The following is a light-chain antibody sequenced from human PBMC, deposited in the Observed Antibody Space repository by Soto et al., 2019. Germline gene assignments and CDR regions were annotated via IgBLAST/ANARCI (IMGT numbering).Light chain of an antibody. CDR1: ESVAGD. J-gene: IGKJ1*01. CDR3: QQYNSWRT. V-gene: IGKV3-15*01. CDR2: AAS. Sequence: EIVMTQSPATLSVSPGETVTLSCRASESVAGDLAWFQQKPGQPPRLLIYAASRRATDVPARFSGSGSGTEFTLTISSLQSEDFGVYYCQQYNSWRTFGQGTRVDVK.